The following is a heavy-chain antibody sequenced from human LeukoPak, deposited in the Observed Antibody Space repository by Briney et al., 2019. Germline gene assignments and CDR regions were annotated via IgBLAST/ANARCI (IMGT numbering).Heavy chain of an antibody. D-gene: IGHD3-10*01. J-gene: IGHJ4*02. CDR2: IYTSGST. Sequence: PSETLSLTCTVSGGSISSYYWSWIRQPAGKGLEWIGRIYTSGSTNYNPSLKSRVTMSVDTSKNQFSLKLSSVTAADTAVYYCARARSYYGSGSYYLDYWGQGALVTVSS. CDR3: ARARSYYGSGSYYLDY. V-gene: IGHV4-4*07. CDR1: GGSISSYY.